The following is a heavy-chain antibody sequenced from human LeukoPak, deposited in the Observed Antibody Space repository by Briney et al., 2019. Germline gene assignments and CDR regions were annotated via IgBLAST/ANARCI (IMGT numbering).Heavy chain of an antibody. Sequence: SETLSLTXTVSGGSISSSSYYWDWIRQPPGKGLEWIGSIYYSGSTYYNPSLKSRVTISVDTSKNQFSLKLSSVTAADTAVYYCARPQRWLQTTAAFDIWGQGTMVTVSS. V-gene: IGHV4-39*01. J-gene: IGHJ3*02. CDR1: GGSISSSSYY. CDR2: IYYSGST. D-gene: IGHD5-24*01. CDR3: ARPQRWLQTTAAFDI.